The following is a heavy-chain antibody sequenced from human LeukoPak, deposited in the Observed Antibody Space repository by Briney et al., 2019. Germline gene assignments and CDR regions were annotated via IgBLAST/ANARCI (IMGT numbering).Heavy chain of an antibody. CDR1: GESINPYY. V-gene: IGHV4-4*07. CDR3: AREEITMIPI. J-gene: IGHJ3*02. CDR2: IYTSGST. Sequence: SETLSLTCTVSGESINPYYWNWIRQPAGKGLEWIGRIYTSGSTNYNPSLKSRVTMSVDTSKNQFSLKLSSVTAADTAVYYCAREEITMIPIWGQGTMVTVSS. D-gene: IGHD3-22*01.